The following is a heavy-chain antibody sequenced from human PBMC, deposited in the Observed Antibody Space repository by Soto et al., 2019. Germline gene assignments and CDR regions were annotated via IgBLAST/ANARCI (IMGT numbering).Heavy chain of an antibody. CDR1: GFTFDDYA. CDR2: INWKSGSI. Sequence: EVQLVESGGGLVQPGRSLRLSCAASGFTFDDYAMHWVRQVPGKGLVWVSGINWKSGSIGYGDSVKGRFAISRDNAKNSLHLQMNSLSAEDTAFYYCVKDESINWYSGHFRHWGQGTLVTVSS. D-gene: IGHD6-13*01. V-gene: IGHV3-9*01. CDR3: VKDESINWYSGHFRH. J-gene: IGHJ1*01.